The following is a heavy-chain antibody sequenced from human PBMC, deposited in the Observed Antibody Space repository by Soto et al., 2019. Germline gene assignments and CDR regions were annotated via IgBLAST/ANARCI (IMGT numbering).Heavy chain of an antibody. CDR2: LYHSGST. D-gene: IGHD3-10*01. CDR3: ASLSGSGSVDY. CDR1: GGSISSSNW. Sequence: QVHLQESGPGLVNPSGTLSLTCAVSGGSISSSNWWSWVRQPPGKGVVWIGELYHSGSTNYNPSLYRRVTTSADKSKNPFPLKLSSVSAADTAVYYCASLSGSGSVDYWGQGTPVTVSS. J-gene: IGHJ4*02. V-gene: IGHV4-4*02.